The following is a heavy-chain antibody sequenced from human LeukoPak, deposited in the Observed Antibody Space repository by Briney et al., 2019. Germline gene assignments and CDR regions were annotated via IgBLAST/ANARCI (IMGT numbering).Heavy chain of an antibody. J-gene: IGHJ4*02. V-gene: IGHV3-48*01. CDR1: GFTFSSFS. Sequence: PGGSLRLPCAASGFTFSSFSMNWVRQAPGKGLEWVSYISGSSSTTYYADSVKGRFTISRDNSKNTLYLQMNSLRAEDTAVYYCAKDRTYYDFWSGYVSFDYWGQGTLVTVSS. D-gene: IGHD3-3*01. CDR3: AKDRTYYDFWSGYVSFDY. CDR2: ISGSSSTT.